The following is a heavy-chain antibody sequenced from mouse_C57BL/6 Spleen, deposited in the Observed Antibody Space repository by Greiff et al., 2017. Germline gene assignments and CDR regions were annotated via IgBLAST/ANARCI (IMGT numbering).Heavy chain of an antibody. Sequence: VQLVESGAELVRPGTSVKVSCKASGYAFTNYLIEWVKQRPGQGLEWIGVINPGSGGTNYNEKFKGKATLTADKSSSTAYMQLSSLTSEDSAVYFCARWGSYFDYWGQGTTLTVSS. J-gene: IGHJ2*01. CDR2: INPGSGGT. V-gene: IGHV1-54*01. CDR1: GYAFTNYL. CDR3: ARWGSYFDY.